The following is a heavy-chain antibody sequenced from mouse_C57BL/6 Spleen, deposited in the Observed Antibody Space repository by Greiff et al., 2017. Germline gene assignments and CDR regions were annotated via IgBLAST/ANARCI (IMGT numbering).Heavy chain of an antibody. Sequence: VQLQQSGPELVKPGASVKISCKASGYTFTDYYMNWVKQSHGKSLEWIGDINPNNGGTSYNQKFKGKATLTVDKSSSTAYMELRSLTSEDSAVYYCARRGSYDGYYSWFAYWGQGTLVTVSA. D-gene: IGHD2-3*01. V-gene: IGHV1-26*01. CDR3: ARRGSYDGYYSWFAY. J-gene: IGHJ3*01. CDR1: GYTFTDYY. CDR2: INPNNGGT.